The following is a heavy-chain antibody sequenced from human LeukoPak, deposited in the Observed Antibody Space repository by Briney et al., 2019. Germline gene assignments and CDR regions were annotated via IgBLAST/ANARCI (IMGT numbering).Heavy chain of an antibody. Sequence: GGSLRLSCAASGFTFSSYEMNWVRQAPGKGLEWVSYISSSGSTIYYADSVKGRFTISRDNAKNSLYLQMNSLRAEDTAVYYCARDAFPYYYDSSGYPDYWGQGTLVTVSS. CDR3: ARDAFPYYYDSSGYPDY. J-gene: IGHJ4*02. CDR2: ISSSGSTI. CDR1: GFTFSSYE. V-gene: IGHV3-48*03. D-gene: IGHD3-22*01.